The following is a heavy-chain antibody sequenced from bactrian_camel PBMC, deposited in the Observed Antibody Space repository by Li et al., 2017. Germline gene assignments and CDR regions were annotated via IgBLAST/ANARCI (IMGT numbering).Heavy chain of an antibody. J-gene: IGHJ4*01. CDR1: EYDVTISC. D-gene: IGHD5*01. CDR2: ICTGGTFT. V-gene: IGHV3S53*01. Sequence: HVQLVESGGGSVQAGGSLRLSCSLSEYDVTISCMGRFRQRPGKEREGVAAICTGGTFTHYADSVKGRFTISQDSTDNTMYLQMNSLQPDDTAVYHCAADSGTWCATGRCRSRAEYNYWGQGTQVTVS. CDR3: AADSGTWCATGRCRSRAEYNY.